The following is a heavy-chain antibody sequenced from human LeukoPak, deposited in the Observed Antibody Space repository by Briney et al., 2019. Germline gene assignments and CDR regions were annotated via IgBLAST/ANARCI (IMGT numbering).Heavy chain of an antibody. J-gene: IGHJ4*02. CDR1: GLTFSSYE. V-gene: IGHV3-48*03. CDR2: ISSSGSTI. Sequence: GGSLRLSCAASGLTFSSYEMHWVRQAPGKGLEWISYISSSGSTIYYADSVKGRFTISRDNGKNSLYLQMKSLRAEDTAVYYCARVHYNTAMVDIDYWGQGTLVTVSS. D-gene: IGHD5-18*01. CDR3: ARVHYNTAMVDIDY.